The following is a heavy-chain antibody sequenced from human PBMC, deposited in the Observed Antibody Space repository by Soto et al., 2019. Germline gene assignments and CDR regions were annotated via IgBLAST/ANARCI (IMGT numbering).Heavy chain of an antibody. Sequence: GGSLRLSCAASGFTFSGSAMHWVRQASGKGLEWVGRIRSKANSYATAYAASVKGRFTISRDDSKNTAYLQMNSLKTEDTAVYYCTRHPGPYDVTMVRGAYYYMDVWGKGTTVTVSS. J-gene: IGHJ6*03. CDR3: TRHPGPYDVTMVRGAYYYMDV. CDR1: GFTFSGSA. V-gene: IGHV3-73*01. D-gene: IGHD3-10*01. CDR2: IRSKANSYAT.